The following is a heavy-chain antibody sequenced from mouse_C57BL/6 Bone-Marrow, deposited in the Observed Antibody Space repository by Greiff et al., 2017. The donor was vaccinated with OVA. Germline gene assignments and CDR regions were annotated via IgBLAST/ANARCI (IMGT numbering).Heavy chain of an antibody. D-gene: IGHD2-4*01. CDR2: IYPGSGST. J-gene: IGHJ3*01. V-gene: IGHV1-55*01. Sequence: QVQLQQPGAELVKPGASVKMSCKASGYTFTSYWITWVKQRPGQGLEWIGDIYPGSGSTNYNEKFKSKAALTVDTSSSTAYMQLSSLTSEDSAVYYCARRIDPYDYGAWFAYWGQGTLVTVSA. CDR3: ARRIDPYDYGAWFAY. CDR1: GYTFTSYW.